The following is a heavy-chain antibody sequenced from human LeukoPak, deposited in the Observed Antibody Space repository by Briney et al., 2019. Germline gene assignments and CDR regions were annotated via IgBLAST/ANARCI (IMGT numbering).Heavy chain of an antibody. J-gene: IGHJ4*02. D-gene: IGHD3-10*01. CDR3: ARSGSSADY. Sequence: GGSLRLSCAASGFTFNSYSMNWVRQAPGKGLEWVSYISSSSSTIYYADSVTGRFTISRDNAKNSLYLQMNSLRAEDTAVYYCARSGSSADYWGQGTLVTVSS. CDR1: GFTFNSYS. V-gene: IGHV3-48*01. CDR2: ISSSSSTI.